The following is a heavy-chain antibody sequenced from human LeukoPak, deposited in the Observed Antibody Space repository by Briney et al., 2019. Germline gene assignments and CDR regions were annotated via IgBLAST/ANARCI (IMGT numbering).Heavy chain of an antibody. CDR3: AARDIQLWFGPNWFDP. D-gene: IGHD5-18*01. CDR1: GFTFSSYA. CDR2: ISGSGGST. Sequence: GGSLRLSCAASGFTFSSYAMSWVRQAPGKGLEWVSAISGSGGSTYYADSVKGRFTISRDNSKNTLYLQMNSLRAEDTAVYYCAARDIQLWFGPNWFDPWGQGTLVTVSS. V-gene: IGHV3-23*01. J-gene: IGHJ5*02.